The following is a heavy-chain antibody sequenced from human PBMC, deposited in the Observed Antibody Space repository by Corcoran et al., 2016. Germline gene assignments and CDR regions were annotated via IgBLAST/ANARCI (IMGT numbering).Heavy chain of an antibody. CDR2: IWYDGSNK. Sequence: QVQLVESGGGVVQPGRSLRLSCAASGFTFSSYGMHWVRQAPGKGLEWVAVIWYDGSNKYYADSVKGRFTISRDNSKNTLYLQMNSLRAEETAVYYCARESTNGYKSGLGYWGQGTLVTVSS. V-gene: IGHV3-33*01. CDR1: GFTFSSYG. J-gene: IGHJ4*02. CDR3: ARESTNGYKSGLGY. D-gene: IGHD5-12*01.